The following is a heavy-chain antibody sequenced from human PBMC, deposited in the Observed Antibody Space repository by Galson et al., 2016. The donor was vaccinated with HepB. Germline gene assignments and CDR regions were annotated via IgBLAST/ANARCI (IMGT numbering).Heavy chain of an antibody. J-gene: IGHJ5*02. Sequence: SVKVSCKASGYAFSDFYMHWVRQAPGQGLEWMGMINPNSGGTNYAQRFQGRVTLTADTSITTVYMELSSLRLDDTAVYYCARVLRDWLDPWGQGTLVTVSS. D-gene: IGHD3-9*01. V-gene: IGHV1-2*02. CDR3: ARVLRDWLDP. CDR2: INPNSGGT. CDR1: GYAFSDFY.